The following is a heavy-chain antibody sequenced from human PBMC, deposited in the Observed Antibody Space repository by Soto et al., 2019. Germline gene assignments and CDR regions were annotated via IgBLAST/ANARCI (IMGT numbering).Heavy chain of an antibody. J-gene: IGHJ3*02. Sequence: ASVKVSCKASGYTFTSYGISWVRQAPGQGLEWMGWISAYNGNTNYAQKLQGRVTMTTDTSTSTAYMELRSLRSDDTAVYYCASISSGWSSDAFDIWGQGTMVTVS. CDR2: ISAYNGNT. V-gene: IGHV1-18*01. D-gene: IGHD6-19*01. CDR3: ASISSGWSSDAFDI. CDR1: GYTFTSYG.